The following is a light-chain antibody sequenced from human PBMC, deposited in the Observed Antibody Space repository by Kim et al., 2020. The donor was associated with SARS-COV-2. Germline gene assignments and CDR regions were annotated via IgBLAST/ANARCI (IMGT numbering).Light chain of an antibody. CDR2: GKN. CDR1: SLRSYY. CDR3: NSRGSNDNVL. Sequence: SSELTQDPAVSVALGQTVRITCQGDSLRSYYSTWYQPKPGQAPIVVIYGKNNRPSGIPDRFSGSRSGDTASVTITGTQAGDEADYYCNSRGSNDNVLFGG. J-gene: IGLJ2*01. V-gene: IGLV3-19*01.